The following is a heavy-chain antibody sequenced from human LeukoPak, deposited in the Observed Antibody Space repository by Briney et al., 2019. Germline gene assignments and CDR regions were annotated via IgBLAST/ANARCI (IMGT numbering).Heavy chain of an antibody. V-gene: IGHV4-31*03. CDR1: GGSISSGGYY. CDR2: IYYSGST. Sequence: SETLSLTCTVSGGSISSGGYYWSWIRQHPGKGLEWIGYIYYSGSTYYNPSLKSRVTISVDTSKNQFSLKLNSVTAADTAVYYCGRPNPDSSGYYGSFNPWGQGILVTVSS. D-gene: IGHD3-22*01. J-gene: IGHJ5*02. CDR3: GRPNPDSSGYYGSFNP.